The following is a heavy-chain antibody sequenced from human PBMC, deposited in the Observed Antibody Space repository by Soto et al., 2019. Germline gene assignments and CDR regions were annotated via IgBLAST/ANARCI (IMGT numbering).Heavy chain of an antibody. CDR1: GYTFTSYG. V-gene: IGHV1-18*01. D-gene: IGHD6-13*01. Sequence: QVQLVQSGAEVKKPGASVKVSCKASGYTFTSYGISWVRQAPGQGLEWMGWISAYNGNTNYAQKLQGRVTMTTDPATSRADRKRSGRSTDETAVYYWCEGLERLLVVGEGSNAFDIWGQGTMVTASS. CDR3: CEGLERLLVVGEGSNAFDI. J-gene: IGHJ3*02. CDR2: ISAYNGNT.